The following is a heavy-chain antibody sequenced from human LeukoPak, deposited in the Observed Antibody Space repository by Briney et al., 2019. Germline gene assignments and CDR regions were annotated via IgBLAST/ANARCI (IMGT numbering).Heavy chain of an antibody. CDR1: GGSIRSSGYY. J-gene: IGHJ2*01. V-gene: IGHV4-31*03. CDR3: ARNVRLGDFLRNLYFDL. Sequence: SQTLSLTCTVSGGSIRSSGYYWSWIRQHPGEGLEWIGYIYYSGTTYYNPSLKSRVSISVDTSKNQFSLKLSSVSPAATAVYYCARNVRLGDFLRNLYFDLWGRGTLVTVSS. CDR2: IYYSGTT. D-gene: IGHD2-21*02.